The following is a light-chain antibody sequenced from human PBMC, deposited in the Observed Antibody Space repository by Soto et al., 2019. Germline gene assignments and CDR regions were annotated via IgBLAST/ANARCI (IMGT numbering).Light chain of an antibody. CDR2: VGS. V-gene: IGKV2-28*01. CDR1: QSLLHSNGNIS. Sequence: DIVLTQSPLSLPVPPGEPASISCRSSQSLLHSNGNISFDWYLQKPGQSPPLLIYVGSIRASGVPDRFSGSGSGTDFTLTITRLEAEDVGVYYCMQDSQAPRTFGLGTKVEVK. CDR3: MQDSQAPRT. J-gene: IGKJ1*01.